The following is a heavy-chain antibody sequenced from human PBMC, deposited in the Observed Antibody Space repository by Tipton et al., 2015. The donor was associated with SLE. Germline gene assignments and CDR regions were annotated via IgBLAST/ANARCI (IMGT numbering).Heavy chain of an antibody. CDR3: ARGPLLDL. V-gene: IGHV4-4*02. D-gene: IGHD5/OR15-5a*01. Sequence: SLRLSCAVSGGSISSSNWWSWVRQPPGKGLEWIGEIYHSGSTNYNPSLKSRVTISVDTSKNQFSLKLSSVTAADTAVYYCARGPLLDLWGRGTLVTVSS. CDR1: GGSISSSNW. J-gene: IGHJ2*01. CDR2: IYHSGST.